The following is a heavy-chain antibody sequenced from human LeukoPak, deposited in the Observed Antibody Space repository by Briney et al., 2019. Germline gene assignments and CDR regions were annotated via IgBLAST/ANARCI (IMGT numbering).Heavy chain of an antibody. D-gene: IGHD3-10*01. J-gene: IGHJ4*02. CDR1: GGSFSGYY. CDR3: TRLPLKYGTGSYYNEDY. Sequence: SETLSLTWAVYGGSFSGYYWSWIRQPPGKGLEWIGEINHSGSTNYNPSLKSRVTISVDSSKNQFSLKLSPVAAADTAVYYCTRLPLKYGTGSYYNEDYWGQGTLVTVSS. CDR2: INHSGST. V-gene: IGHV4-34*01.